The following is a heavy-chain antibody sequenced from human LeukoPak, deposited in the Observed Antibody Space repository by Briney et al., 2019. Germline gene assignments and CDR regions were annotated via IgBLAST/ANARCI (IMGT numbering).Heavy chain of an antibody. D-gene: IGHD5-24*01. V-gene: IGHV3-53*01. CDR1: GFAINTNY. CDR2: TYFGGTT. J-gene: IGHJ5*02. CDR3: ARDSEADGYNFDT. Sequence: GGSLRLSCVASGFAINTNYMNWVRQAPGKELEWVSITYFGGTTYYADSVKGRFTISRDNSKNTLYLQMNSLRADDTAVYYCARDSEADGYNFDTWGRGTLVTVSS.